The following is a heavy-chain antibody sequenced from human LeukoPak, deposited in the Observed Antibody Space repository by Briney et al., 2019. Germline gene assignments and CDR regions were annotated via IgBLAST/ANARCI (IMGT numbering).Heavy chain of an antibody. CDR1: GGTFSSYA. D-gene: IGHD2-2*01. J-gene: IGHJ6*04. CDR2: IIPIFGTA. CDR3: ARGIVVVPAATHYYYYGMDV. Sequence: SVKVSCKASGGTFSSYAISWVRQAPGRGLEWMGGIIPIFGTANYAQKFRGRVTITADESTSTAYMELSSLRSEDTAVYYCARGIVVVPAATHYYYYGMDVWGKGTTVTVSS. V-gene: IGHV1-69*13.